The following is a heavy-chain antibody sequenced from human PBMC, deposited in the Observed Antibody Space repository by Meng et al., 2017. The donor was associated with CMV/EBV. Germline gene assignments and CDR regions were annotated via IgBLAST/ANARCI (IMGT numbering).Heavy chain of an antibody. V-gene: IGHV3-30*02. J-gene: IGHJ5*02. D-gene: IGHD1-1*01. CDR3: AKANAVPNWFDP. Sequence: GGSLRPSCAASGFTFSSYGMHWVRQAPGKGLEWVAFIRYDGSNKYYADSVKGRFTISRDNSKNTLYLQMNSLRAEDTAVYYCAKANAVPNWFDPWGQGTLVTVSS. CDR1: GFTFSSYG. CDR2: IRYDGSNK.